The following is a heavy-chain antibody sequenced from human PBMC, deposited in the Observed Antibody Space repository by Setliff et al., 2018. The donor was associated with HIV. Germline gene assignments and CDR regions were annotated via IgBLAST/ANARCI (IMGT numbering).Heavy chain of an antibody. CDR3: AKEVGGSYALGSKVLDS. CDR1: GYILTELS. Sequence: ASVKVSCKVSGYILTELSRHWVRQAPGKGLEWMGGFDPEDGETISAQKFQGRVILTADESTSTLYMELTSLTFEDTAVYYCAKEVGGSYALGSKVLDSWGQGTLVTVSS. D-gene: IGHD3-16*01. J-gene: IGHJ4*02. CDR2: FDPEDGET. V-gene: IGHV1-24*01.